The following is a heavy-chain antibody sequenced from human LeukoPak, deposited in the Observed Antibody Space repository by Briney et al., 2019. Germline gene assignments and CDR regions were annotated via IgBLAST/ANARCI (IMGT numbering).Heavy chain of an antibody. V-gene: IGHV4-39*07. D-gene: IGHD1-1*01. Sequence: GSLRLSCAASGFTFSRYSMNWVRQPPGKGLEWIGSIYYSGSTYYNPSLKSRVTISVDTSKNQFSLKLSSVTAADTAVYYCARDLEDQTTAEYFQHWGQGTLVTVSS. CDR3: ARDLEDQTTAEYFQH. CDR2: IYYSGST. CDR1: GFTFSRYS. J-gene: IGHJ1*01.